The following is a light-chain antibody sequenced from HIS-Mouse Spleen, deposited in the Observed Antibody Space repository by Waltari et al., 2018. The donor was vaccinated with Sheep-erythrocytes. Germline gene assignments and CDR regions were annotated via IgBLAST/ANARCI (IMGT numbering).Light chain of an antibody. CDR3: QQRSNWLYT. Sequence: EIVFTQSPATLSLSPGDRATPSCRASQSVSSYLAWYQQKPGQAPRLLIYDASNRATGIPARFSGSGSGTDFTLTISSLEPEDFAVYYCQQRSNWLYTFGQGTKLEIK. CDR1: QSVSSY. V-gene: IGKV3-11*01. J-gene: IGKJ2*01. CDR2: DAS.